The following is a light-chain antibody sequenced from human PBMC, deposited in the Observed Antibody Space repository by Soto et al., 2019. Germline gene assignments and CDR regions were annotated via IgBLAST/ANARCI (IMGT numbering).Light chain of an antibody. CDR2: AAS. J-gene: IGKJ1*01. V-gene: IGKV3-20*01. CDR1: QSVDSSF. Sequence: EIVLTQSPGTLSLSPGERATLSCRASQSVDSSFLGWYQQKPGQSPRLLIYAASSRASGIPDRFSGSGSGTDFTLSINGLDPEDLAVYYCQQYGTVPWTFGQGTKVEIK. CDR3: QQYGTVPWT.